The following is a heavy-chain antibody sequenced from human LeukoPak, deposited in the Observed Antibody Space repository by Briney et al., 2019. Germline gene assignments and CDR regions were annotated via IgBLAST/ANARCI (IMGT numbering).Heavy chain of an antibody. CDR1: GFTFSSYS. V-gene: IGHV3-48*01. CDR3: ARSYSSGWYRRSPAGDYGMDV. Sequence: GGSPRLSCAASGFTFSSYSMDWVRQAPGKGLEWVSSISSSSSTIYYADSVKGRFTISRDNAKNSLYLQMNSLRAEDTAVYYCARSYSSGWYRRSPAGDYGMDVWGQGTTVTVSS. D-gene: IGHD6-19*01. CDR2: ISSSSSTI. J-gene: IGHJ6*02.